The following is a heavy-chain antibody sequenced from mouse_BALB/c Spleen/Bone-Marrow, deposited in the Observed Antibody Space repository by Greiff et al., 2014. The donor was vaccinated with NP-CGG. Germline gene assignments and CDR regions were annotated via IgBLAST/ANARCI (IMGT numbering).Heavy chain of an antibody. CDR3: ARSGYGYDWFAY. CDR1: GYTFTDYA. V-gene: IGHV1-67*01. D-gene: IGHD2-2*01. J-gene: IGHJ3*01. CDR2: ISTYSGNT. Sequence: LVESGPELVRPGVSVKISCKGSGYTFTDYAMHWVKRSHAKSLEWIGVISTYSGNTNYDQKFKGKATMTVDKSSSTAYMELARLTSEDSAIYYCARSGYGYDWFAYWGQGTLVTVSA.